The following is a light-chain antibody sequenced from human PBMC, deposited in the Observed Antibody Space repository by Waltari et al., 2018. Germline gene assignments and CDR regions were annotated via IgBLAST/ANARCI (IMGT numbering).Light chain of an antibody. CDR3: QTGGHGTWV. J-gene: IGLJ3*02. V-gene: IGLV4-69*01. CDR1: SGHSSNI. CDR2: VNSDGSH. Sequence: QLVLTQSPSASASLGASVKLTCTLSSGHSSNIIAWHQQQPEKGPRYLMQVNSDGSHSKGDEVPDRFSGCSSGAERYLTISGLQAEDEADYYCQTGGHGTWVFGGGTKLTVL.